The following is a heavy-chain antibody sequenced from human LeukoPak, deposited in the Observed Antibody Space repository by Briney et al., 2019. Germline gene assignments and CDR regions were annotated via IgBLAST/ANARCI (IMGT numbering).Heavy chain of an antibody. J-gene: IGHJ4*02. CDR3: ARDPSGWFGELLPTFDY. D-gene: IGHD3-10*01. V-gene: IGHV3-30*04. CDR1: GFTFSSYA. Sequence: PGGSLRLSCAASGFTFSSYAMHWVRQAPGKGLEWVAVISYDGSNKYYADSVKGRFTISRDNAKNSLYLQMNSLRAEDTAVYYCARDPSGWFGELLPTFDYWGQGTLVTVSS. CDR2: ISYDGSNK.